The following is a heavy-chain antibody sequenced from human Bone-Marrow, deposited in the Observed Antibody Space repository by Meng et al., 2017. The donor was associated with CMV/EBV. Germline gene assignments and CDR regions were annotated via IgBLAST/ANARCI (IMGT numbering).Heavy chain of an antibody. Sequence: GESLKIFCAASGFTVSSNYMSWVRQAPGKGLEWVSVIYSGGSTYYADSVKGRFTISRDNSKNTLYLQMNSLRAEDTAVYYCAKDPSHRAAGLYYFDYWGQGTLVTVSS. V-gene: IGHV3-66*02. J-gene: IGHJ4*02. CDR3: AKDPSHRAAGLYYFDY. CDR2: IYSGGST. D-gene: IGHD6-13*01. CDR1: GFTVSSNY.